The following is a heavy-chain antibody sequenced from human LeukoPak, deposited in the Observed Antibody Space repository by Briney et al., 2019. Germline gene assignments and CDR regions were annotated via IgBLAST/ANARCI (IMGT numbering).Heavy chain of an antibody. CDR3: ARDSRIAAAGLLYYYYYYGMDV. V-gene: IGHV1-18*01. CDR1: GYTFTSYG. J-gene: IGHJ6*02. Sequence: ASVKVSCKASGYTFTSYGISWVRQAPGQGLEWMGWISAYNGNTNYAQKFQGRVTMTRDTSTSTVYMELSSLRSEDTAVYYCARDSRIAAAGLLYYYYYYGMDVWGQGTTVTVSS. CDR2: ISAYNGNT. D-gene: IGHD6-13*01.